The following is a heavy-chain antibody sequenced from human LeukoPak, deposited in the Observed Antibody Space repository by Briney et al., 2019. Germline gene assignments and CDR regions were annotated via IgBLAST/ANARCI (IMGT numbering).Heavy chain of an antibody. V-gene: IGHV1-69*05. Sequence: SVKVSCKASGGTFSSYAISWVRQAPGQGLEWMGRIIPIFGTANYAQKFQGRVTITTDESTSIAYMELSSLRSEDTAVYYCARDGQYCGGDCYSAFDYWGQGTLVTVSS. CDR1: GGTFSSYA. J-gene: IGHJ4*02. CDR3: ARDGQYCGGDCYSAFDY. CDR2: IIPIFGTA. D-gene: IGHD2-21*02.